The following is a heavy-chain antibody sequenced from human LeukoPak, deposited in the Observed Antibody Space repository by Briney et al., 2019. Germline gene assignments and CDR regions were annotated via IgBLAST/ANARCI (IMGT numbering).Heavy chain of an antibody. CDR3: ANSHMFDY. D-gene: IGHD2-21*01. V-gene: IGHV3-30*18. Sequence: GGSLRLSCAASGFTFSSYGMHWVRQAPGKGLEWVAVISYDGSNKYYADSVKGRFTISRDNSKNTLYLQMNSLRAEVTAVYYCANSHMFDYWGQGTLVTVSS. CDR2: ISYDGSNK. J-gene: IGHJ4*02. CDR1: GFTFSSYG.